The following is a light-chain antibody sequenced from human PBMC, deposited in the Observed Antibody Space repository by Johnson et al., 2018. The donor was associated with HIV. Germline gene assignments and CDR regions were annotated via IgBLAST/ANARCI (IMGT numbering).Light chain of an antibody. CDR3: AAWEDSLNAPYV. CDR1: SSNIGSNT. J-gene: IGLJ1*01. CDR2: RNN. V-gene: IGLV1-44*01. Sequence: QSVLTQPPSASGTPGQRVTISCSGSSSNIGSNTVNWYQQLPGTAPKLLIYRNNQRPSGVPDRFSGSKSGTSASLAISGLQAEDEAGYYWAAWEDSLNAPYVFGTGTKVTVL.